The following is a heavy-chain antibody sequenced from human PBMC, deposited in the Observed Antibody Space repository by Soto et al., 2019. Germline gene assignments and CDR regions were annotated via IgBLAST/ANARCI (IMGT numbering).Heavy chain of an antibody. CDR3: AKTITTSGVSSRGRRALLDS. Sequence: QVQLVESGGGVVQPGGSLRLSCAASGFTFSVYGMHWVRQAPGKGLEWVAVISHEGSSKHYADSVQGRFTISRDNARNTVSLLMNSLRAEDTATYHCAKTITTSGVSSRGRRALLDSWGQGTLVTVSS. D-gene: IGHD3-3*01. CDR1: GFTFSVYG. V-gene: IGHV3-30*18. CDR2: ISHEGSSK. J-gene: IGHJ4*02.